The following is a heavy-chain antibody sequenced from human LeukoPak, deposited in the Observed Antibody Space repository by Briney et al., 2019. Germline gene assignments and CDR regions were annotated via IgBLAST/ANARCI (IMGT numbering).Heavy chain of an antibody. Sequence: SETLSLTCTVSGGSISSYYWSWIRQPPGKGLEWIGYIYYSGSTNYNPSPKSRVTISVDTSKNQFSLKLSSVTAADTAVYYCASPGYGNYGMDVWGQGTMVTVSS. V-gene: IGHV4-59*01. J-gene: IGHJ6*02. CDR2: IYYSGST. D-gene: IGHD4-17*01. CDR3: ASPGYGNYGMDV. CDR1: GGSISSYY.